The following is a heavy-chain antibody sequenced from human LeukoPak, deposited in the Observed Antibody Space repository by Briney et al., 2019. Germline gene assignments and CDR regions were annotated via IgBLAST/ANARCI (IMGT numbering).Heavy chain of an antibody. J-gene: IGHJ6*03. CDR3: TTMNYYCYYMDV. CDR1: GGSFSGYY. Sequence: PSETLSLTCAVYGGSFSGYYWSWIRQPPGKGLEWIGYIYYSGSTNYNPSLKSRVTISVDTSKNQFSLKLSSVTAADMAVYYCTTMNYYCYYMDVWGKGTTVTISS. V-gene: IGHV4-59*01. CDR2: IYYSGST. D-gene: IGHD1-14*01.